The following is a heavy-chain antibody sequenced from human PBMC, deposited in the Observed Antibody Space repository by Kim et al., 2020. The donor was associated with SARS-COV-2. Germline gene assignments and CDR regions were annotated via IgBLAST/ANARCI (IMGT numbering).Heavy chain of an antibody. CDR2: IWYDGSNK. D-gene: IGHD4-17*01. CDR1: GFTFSSYG. CDR3: ARGAGDYAYFDY. J-gene: IGHJ4*02. Sequence: GGSLRLSCAASGFTFSSYGMHWVRQAPGKGLEWVAAIWYDGSNKYYADSVKGRFTISRDNSKNTLYLQMNSLRAEDTAVYYCARGAGDYAYFDYWGQGTL. V-gene: IGHV3-33*01.